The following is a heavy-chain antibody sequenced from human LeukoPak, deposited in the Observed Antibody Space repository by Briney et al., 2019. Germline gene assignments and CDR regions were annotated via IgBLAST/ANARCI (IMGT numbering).Heavy chain of an antibody. CDR2: IYHSGST. Sequence: PSGTLSLTCAVSGGSISSSNWWSWVRPPPGKGLEWIGEIYHSGSTNYNPSLKSRVTISVDKSKNQFSLNLSSVTAADTAVYYCASCGGWDNYFDYWVQGTLVTVSS. CDR1: GGSISSSNW. CDR3: ASCGGWDNYFDY. V-gene: IGHV4-4*02. J-gene: IGHJ4*02. D-gene: IGHD1-26*01.